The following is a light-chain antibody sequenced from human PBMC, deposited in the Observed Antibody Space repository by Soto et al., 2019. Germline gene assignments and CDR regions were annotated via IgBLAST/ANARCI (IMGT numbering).Light chain of an antibody. CDR1: QSIDTW. Sequence: DIQMTQSPSSVSASVGDRVTITCRASQSIDTWLAWYQQKPGKAPELLIYSASTLQSGVPSRFSGSGSGTEFTLTISSLQPEDFATYYCQQADTFPLTFGQGTRLEIK. CDR2: SAS. CDR3: QQADTFPLT. J-gene: IGKJ2*01. V-gene: IGKV1-12*01.